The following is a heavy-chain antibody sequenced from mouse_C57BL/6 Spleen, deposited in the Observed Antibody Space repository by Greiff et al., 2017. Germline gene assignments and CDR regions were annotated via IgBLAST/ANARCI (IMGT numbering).Heavy chain of an antibody. CDR1: GFTFSDYG. Sequence: EVKLVESGGGLVQPGGSLKLSCAASGFTFSDYGMHWVRQAPEKGLEWVAYISSGSSTIYYADTVKGRFTISRDNAKNTLFLQMTSLRSEDTDMYYCARRGYGNYWYFDVWGTGTTVTVSS. D-gene: IGHD2-10*02. J-gene: IGHJ1*03. CDR3: ARRGYGNYWYFDV. V-gene: IGHV5-17*01. CDR2: ISSGSSTI.